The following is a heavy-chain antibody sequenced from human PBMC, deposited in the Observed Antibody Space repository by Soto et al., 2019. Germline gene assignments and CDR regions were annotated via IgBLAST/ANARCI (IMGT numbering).Heavy chain of an antibody. J-gene: IGHJ6*02. D-gene: IGHD6-13*01. Sequence: QVQLVQSGAEVKKPGSSVKVSCKASGGTFSSYAISWVRQAPGQGLEWMGGIIPIFGTANYAQKFQGRVTITADESTSTAYMELSSLRSEDTAVYYCAARDGSGSWYGKYYSGMDVWGQGTTVTVSS. CDR3: AARDGSGSWYGKYYSGMDV. CDR2: IIPIFGTA. V-gene: IGHV1-69*01. CDR1: GGTFSSYA.